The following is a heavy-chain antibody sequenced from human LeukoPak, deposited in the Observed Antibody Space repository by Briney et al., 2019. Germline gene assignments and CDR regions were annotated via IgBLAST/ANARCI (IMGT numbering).Heavy chain of an antibody. D-gene: IGHD1-1*01. V-gene: IGHV3-48*01. Sequence: GGSLRLSCTASGFPLSSYSINWVRQAPGKGLEWISYISSSSSNIYYLDSVQGRLTVSRDNERNSLFLQIDSPRAEDTAVYYCVRVKGTYFDYWGQGSLVTVSS. J-gene: IGHJ4*02. CDR1: GFPLSSYS. CDR2: ISSSSSNI. CDR3: VRVKGTYFDY.